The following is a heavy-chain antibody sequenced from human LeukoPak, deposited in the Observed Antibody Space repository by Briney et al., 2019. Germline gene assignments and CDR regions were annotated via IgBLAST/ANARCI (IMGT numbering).Heavy chain of an antibody. D-gene: IGHD6-13*01. CDR1: GGSFSGHY. J-gene: IGHJ6*02. Sequence: PSETLSLTCAVNGGSFSGHYWTWIRQSPGKGLEWIGEVNHSGSTNYNPSLKSRVTISVDTSKNQFSLKLISVTAADTAVYYCARGAAGNYYYYGMDVWGQGTTVTVSS. CDR2: VNHSGST. V-gene: IGHV4-34*01. CDR3: ARGAAGNYYYYGMDV.